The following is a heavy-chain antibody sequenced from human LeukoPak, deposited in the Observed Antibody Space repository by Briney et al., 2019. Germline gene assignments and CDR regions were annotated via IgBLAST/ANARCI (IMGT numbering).Heavy chain of an antibody. J-gene: IGHJ6*03. D-gene: IGHD6-13*01. Sequence: GGSLRLSCAASGFTFSNYWMTWFRQTLGKGLEWAGNIKQDGSEKYYVDSVKGRFTISRDNAKNSLYLQMNSLRAEDTAVYYCARDVSSSWWRQNYYYYMDVWGKGTTVTISS. CDR1: GFTFSNYW. CDR2: IKQDGSEK. V-gene: IGHV3-7*01. CDR3: ARDVSSSWWRQNYYYYMDV.